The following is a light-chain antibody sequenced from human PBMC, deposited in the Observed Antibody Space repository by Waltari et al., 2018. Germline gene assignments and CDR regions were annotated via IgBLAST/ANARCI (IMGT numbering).Light chain of an antibody. Sequence: SYELTQPSSVSLSPGQTANITCSGNVLAKKYGPWPQQKPGPAPRLLIYRDNARPSGIPERVSGSSSGTTVTLTISGAHVEDEADYYCYSVSANSWVFGGGTRLTVL. CDR2: RDN. J-gene: IGLJ3*02. CDR3: YSVSANSWV. CDR1: VLAKKY. V-gene: IGLV3-27*01.